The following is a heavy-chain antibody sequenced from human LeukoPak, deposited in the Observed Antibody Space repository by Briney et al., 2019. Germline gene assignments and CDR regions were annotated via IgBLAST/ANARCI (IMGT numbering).Heavy chain of an antibody. D-gene: IGHD4-17*01. Sequence: PGGSLRLSCAAYGFTFSSYWMHWVRQAPGKGLGWVSRINSDGSSTSYADSVKGRFTISRDNAKNTLYLQMNSLRAEDTAVYYCARDPRSKTVTMLFDYWGQGTLVTVSS. V-gene: IGHV3-74*01. CDR1: GFTFSSYW. CDR3: ARDPRSKTVTMLFDY. J-gene: IGHJ4*02. CDR2: INSDGSST.